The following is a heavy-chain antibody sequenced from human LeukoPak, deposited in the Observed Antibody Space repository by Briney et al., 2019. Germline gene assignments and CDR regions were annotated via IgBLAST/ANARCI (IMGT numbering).Heavy chain of an antibody. CDR3: ARLVVPAACSPEWCDP. V-gene: IGHV4-30-2*01. Sequence: SQTLFLTCGVSGGSITSVGYSWSLIRQPPGKGLEWLGYIYHSGSTYYNPSLKSRVTISQDRSKNQVSLKLSSVPAAVTAVYYCARLVVPAACSPEWCDPGGQGTRVSVSS. CDR2: IYHSGST. CDR1: GGSITSVGYS. J-gene: IGHJ5*02. D-gene: IGHD2-2*01.